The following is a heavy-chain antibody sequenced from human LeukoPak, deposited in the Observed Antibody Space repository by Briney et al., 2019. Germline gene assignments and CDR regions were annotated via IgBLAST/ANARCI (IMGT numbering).Heavy chain of an antibody. CDR1: DFTFSNYW. J-gene: IGHJ3*02. D-gene: IGHD5-18*01. Sequence: GGSLRLSCAASDFTFSNYWMHWVRQAPGKGLVWVSRIYCDGSITTYTDSVKGRFTISRDNARNTLYLHMNSLRVEDTAVYYCARAPPSNGYAYHFDIWGQGTMVTVSS. V-gene: IGHV3-74*03. CDR3: ARAPPSNGYAYHFDI. CDR2: IYCDGSIT.